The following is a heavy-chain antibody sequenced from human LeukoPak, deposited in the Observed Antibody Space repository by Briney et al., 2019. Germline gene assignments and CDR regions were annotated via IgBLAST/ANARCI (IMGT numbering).Heavy chain of an antibody. CDR2: LSGHAQST. D-gene: IGHD2-15*01. V-gene: IGHV3-23*01. CDR1: GFTFSSYA. CDR3: ARDPDIANGFFDH. J-gene: IGHJ4*02. Sequence: PGGSLRLSCAASGFTFSSYAMGWVRQAPGKGLEWVSSLSGHAQSTYYADSVKGRFTISRDNSKNTLFLQMNSLRADDTALYYCARDPDIANGFFDHWGQGTLVTVSS.